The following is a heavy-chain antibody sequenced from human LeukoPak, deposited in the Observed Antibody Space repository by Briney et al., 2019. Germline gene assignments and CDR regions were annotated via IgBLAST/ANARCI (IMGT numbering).Heavy chain of an antibody. V-gene: IGHV3-74*01. CDR3: ARDYSYGYGN. CDR1: GFTFSSYW. J-gene: IGHJ4*02. CDR2: IKSDGTTT. D-gene: IGHD5-18*01. Sequence: GGSLRLSCAASGFTFSSYWMHWVRQTPGKGLVWVSLIKSDGTTTTYADSVKGRFTISRDNAKNTLYLQTNSLRAEDTAVYYCARDYSYGYGNWGQGTLVTVPS.